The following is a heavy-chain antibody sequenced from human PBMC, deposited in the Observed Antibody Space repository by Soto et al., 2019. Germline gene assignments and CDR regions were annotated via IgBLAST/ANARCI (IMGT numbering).Heavy chain of an antibody. Sequence: ASVKVSCKASGYTFTGYYMHWVRQAPGQGLEWMGWINPNSGGTNYAQKFQGWVTMTRDTSISTAYMELSRLRSDDTAVYYCARGSREYDFWSGYYPNWFDPWGQGTLVTVS. V-gene: IGHV1-2*04. CDR2: INPNSGGT. D-gene: IGHD3-3*01. J-gene: IGHJ5*02. CDR3: ARGSREYDFWSGYYPNWFDP. CDR1: GYTFTGYY.